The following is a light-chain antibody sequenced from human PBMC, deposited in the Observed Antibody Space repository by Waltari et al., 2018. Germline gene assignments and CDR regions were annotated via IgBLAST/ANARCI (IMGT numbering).Light chain of an antibody. CDR3: CSYAGLGIYV. CDR2: EVT. J-gene: IGLJ1*01. V-gene: IGLV2-23*02. Sequence: QSGLTQPASVSGSPGQSITISCTGTSSDVGNYNLVSWYQQYPGKAPKLMVYEVTRRSSGVFDRFSCSMSGNTASLTIYGLQSEDEADYYCCSYAGLGIYVFGTGTKVTVL. CDR1: SSDVGNYNL.